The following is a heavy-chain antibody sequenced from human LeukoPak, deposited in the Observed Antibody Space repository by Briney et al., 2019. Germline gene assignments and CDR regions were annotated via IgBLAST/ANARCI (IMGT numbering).Heavy chain of an antibody. Sequence: ASVKVSCKASGYTFTSYGISWVRQAPGQGLEWMGWISAYNGNTNYAQKLQGRVTMTTDTSTSTAYMELRSLRSDDTAVYYCARDRQGYSGYDSGYWGQGTLVTVSS. J-gene: IGHJ4*02. V-gene: IGHV1-18*01. CDR3: ARDRQGYSGYDSGY. D-gene: IGHD5-12*01. CDR1: GYTFTSYG. CDR2: ISAYNGNT.